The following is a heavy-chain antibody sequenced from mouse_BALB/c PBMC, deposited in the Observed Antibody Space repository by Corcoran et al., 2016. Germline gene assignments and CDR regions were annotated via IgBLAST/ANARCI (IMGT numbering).Heavy chain of an antibody. CDR3: GRSREGNYVVY. CDR2: IYPANGST. CDR1: GFNIKDTY. D-gene: IGHD2-1*01. V-gene: IGHV14-3*02. Sequence: EVQLQQSGAELVKTGASVKLSCTASGFNIKDTYMHWVKQRPEQGLEWIGRIYPANGSTKYDPKFQGKATMTADTSSNKVYLQLSSLTSEATTVYYCGRSREGNYVVYWGQGTTLTVSS. J-gene: IGHJ2*01.